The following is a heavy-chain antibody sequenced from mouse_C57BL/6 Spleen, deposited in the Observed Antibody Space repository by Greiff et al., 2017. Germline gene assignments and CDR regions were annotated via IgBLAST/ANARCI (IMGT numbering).Heavy chain of an antibody. D-gene: IGHD1-1*01. J-gene: IGHJ2*01. Sequence: VQLQQPGAELVKPGASVKLSCKASGYTFTSYWMHWVKQRPGQGLEWIGMIHPNSGSTNYNEKFKSKATLTVDKSSSTAYMQLSSLTSEDSAVYYCARRRAGSNYVYLDYWGQGTTLTVSS. CDR2: IHPNSGST. V-gene: IGHV1-64*01. CDR1: GYTFTSYW. CDR3: ARRRAGSNYVYLDY.